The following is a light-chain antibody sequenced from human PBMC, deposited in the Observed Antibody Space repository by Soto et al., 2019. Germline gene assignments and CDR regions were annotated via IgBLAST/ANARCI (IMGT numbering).Light chain of an antibody. Sequence: EIVMTQSPATLSVSPGERATLSCRASQSVSSNFAWYQQKPGQAPRLLIYGASTRATGIPARFSGSGSGIEFTLTNSSLQSEDFAVYYCQQYNNWPPVYTFGQGTQLEIK. CDR3: QQYNNWPPVYT. CDR2: GAS. V-gene: IGKV3-15*01. CDR1: QSVSSN. J-gene: IGKJ2*01.